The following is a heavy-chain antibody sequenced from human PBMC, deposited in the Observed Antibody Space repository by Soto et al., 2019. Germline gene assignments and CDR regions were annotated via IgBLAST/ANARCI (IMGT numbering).Heavy chain of an antibody. D-gene: IGHD4-17*01. V-gene: IGHV3-33*01. CDR3: ARAYGDWRYFDY. Sequence: TGGSLRLSCAASGFTFSSYGMHWVRQTPGKGLDWVAVIWYGGSNKYYADSVKGRFTISRDNSKNTLYLQVNSLRVEDTAVYYCARAYGDWRYFDYWGQGTLVTVSS. CDR2: IWYGGSNK. CDR1: GFTFSSYG. J-gene: IGHJ4*02.